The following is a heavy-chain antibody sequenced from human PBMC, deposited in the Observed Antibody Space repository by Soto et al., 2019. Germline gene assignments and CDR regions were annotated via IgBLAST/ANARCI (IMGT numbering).Heavy chain of an antibody. J-gene: IGHJ4*02. CDR2: IYHSGST. Sequence: PSETLSLTCAVSGGSISGGGNSWSWIRQPPGKGLEWIGYIYHSGSTYYNPSLKSRVTISVDRSKKEFSLRLSSVTAADTAVYYCARGDYGDYSYFDSWGRGTLVTVSS. CDR1: GGSISGGGNS. D-gene: IGHD4-17*01. CDR3: ARGDYGDYSYFDS. V-gene: IGHV4-30-2*01.